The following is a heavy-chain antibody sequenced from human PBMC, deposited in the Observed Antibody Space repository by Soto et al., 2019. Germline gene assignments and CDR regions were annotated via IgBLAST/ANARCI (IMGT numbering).Heavy chain of an antibody. D-gene: IGHD6-6*01. CDR1: GYSFTSYW. J-gene: IGHJ6*02. Sequence: PGESLKISCKGSGYSFTSYWVSWVRQMPGKGLEWMGRIDPSDSYTNYSPSFQGHVTISADESISTAYLQWSSLKASDTAIYFFSRLEDSSSSGHYYYYYGMDVWGQGTTVTVSS. CDR2: IDPSDSYT. CDR3: SRLEDSSSSGHYYYYYGMDV. V-gene: IGHV5-10-1*01.